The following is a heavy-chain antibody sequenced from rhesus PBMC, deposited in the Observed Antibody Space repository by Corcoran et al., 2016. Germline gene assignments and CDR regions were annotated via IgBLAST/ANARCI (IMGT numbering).Heavy chain of an antibody. CDR2: ISGAGSSS. Sequence: EVQLVESGGGLAKPGGSLRLSGAASGCTFSSYWKHWVRQAPGKGLDCISSISGAGSSSYYADSVKGRFTISRESAKNTLYLQMDGLRAEDTAVYYCAGSFDYWGRGVLVTVSS. CDR3: AGSFDY. CDR1: GCTFSSYW. J-gene: IGHJ4*01. V-gene: IGHV3-14*01.